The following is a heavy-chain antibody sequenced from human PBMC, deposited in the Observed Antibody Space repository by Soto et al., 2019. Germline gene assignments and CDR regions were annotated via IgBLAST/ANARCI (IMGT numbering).Heavy chain of an antibody. V-gene: IGHV1-18*01. CDR2: ISAYNGNT. D-gene: IGHD3-22*01. J-gene: IGHJ3*02. Sequence: ASVKVSCKASGYTFTSYGISWLRQSAGQGLEWMGWISAYNGNTNYAQKLQGRVTMTTDTSTSTAYMELRSLRSDDTAVYYCARLSSGYYSYAFDIWGQGTMVTVSS. CDR3: ARLSSGYYSYAFDI. CDR1: GYTFTSYG.